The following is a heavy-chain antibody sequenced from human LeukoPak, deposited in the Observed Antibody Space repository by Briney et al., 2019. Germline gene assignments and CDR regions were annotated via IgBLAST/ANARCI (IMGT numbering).Heavy chain of an antibody. CDR3: ARTNVDTAMHFDY. D-gene: IGHD5-18*01. CDR2: IYYSGST. Sequence: SETLSLTCTVSGGSLSSYYWSWVRQPPGKGLEWIGYIYYSGSTNYHPSLKSRVTISVHTSKNQFSLKLSSVTAADTAVYYCARTNVDTAMHFDYWGQGTLVTVSS. V-gene: IGHV4-59*01. CDR1: GGSLSSYY. J-gene: IGHJ4*02.